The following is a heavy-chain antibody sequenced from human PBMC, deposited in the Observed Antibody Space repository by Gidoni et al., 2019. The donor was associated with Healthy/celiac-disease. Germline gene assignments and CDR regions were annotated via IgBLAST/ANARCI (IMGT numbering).Heavy chain of an antibody. J-gene: IGHJ4*01. CDR3: SRAGASY. CDR1: GFTFSSDS. D-gene: IGHD7-27*01. Sequence: EVQLVESGGGQVKPGGSLRLSCAASGFTFSSDSMNWVRQAPGQGLEWVSAISSSSSYIYYADSVKGRFTISRDHAKNSLYLQMNRLRAEDTALYYCSRAGASYCVHGPLVTVSS. V-gene: IGHV3-21*06. CDR2: ISSSSSYI.